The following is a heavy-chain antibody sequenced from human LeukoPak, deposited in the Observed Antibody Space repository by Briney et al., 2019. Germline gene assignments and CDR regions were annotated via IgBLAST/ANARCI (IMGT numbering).Heavy chain of an antibody. D-gene: IGHD3-10*01. CDR2: IYNNGNT. CDR1: GGSINSHY. Sequence: SETLSLTCTVSGGSINSHYWSWIRQSPGKGLEWIGYIYNNGNTNYNPSLKSRVTISVDTSKNQFSLTLRSVAAADTALYYCARTLLWFGEPLYYFDYWGQGTLVTVSS. J-gene: IGHJ4*02. CDR3: ARTLLWFGEPLYYFDY. V-gene: IGHV4-59*11.